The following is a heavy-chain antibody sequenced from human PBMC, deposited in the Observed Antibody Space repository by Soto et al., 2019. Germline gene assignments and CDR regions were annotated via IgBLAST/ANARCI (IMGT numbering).Heavy chain of an antibody. CDR1: GGSVSSGSYY. CDR3: ARDLLRDAFDI. V-gene: IGHV4-61*01. CDR2: IYYSGST. J-gene: IGHJ3*02. D-gene: IGHD4-17*01. Sequence: SETLSLTCTVSGGSVSSGSYYWSWIRQPPGKGLEWIGYIYYSGSTNYNPSLKSRITISVDTSKNQFSLKLSSVTAADTAVYYCARDLLRDAFDIWGEGPMVTVSS.